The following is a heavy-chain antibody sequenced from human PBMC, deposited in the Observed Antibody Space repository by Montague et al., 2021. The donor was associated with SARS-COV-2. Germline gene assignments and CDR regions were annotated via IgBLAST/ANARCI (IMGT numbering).Heavy chain of an antibody. CDR2: ICHTGST. Sequence: SETLSLTCVVSGDSITTVNWWTWVRLPPGKGLEWVGEICHTGSTNFKPSLKSRVSISVDKSWNQFSLRLTSVTAADTAIYYCARKGRGRSDLAYWGQGTMVTVSS. V-gene: IGHV4-4*02. D-gene: IGHD1-26*01. CDR3: ARKGRGRSDLAY. CDR1: GDSITTVNW. J-gene: IGHJ4*02.